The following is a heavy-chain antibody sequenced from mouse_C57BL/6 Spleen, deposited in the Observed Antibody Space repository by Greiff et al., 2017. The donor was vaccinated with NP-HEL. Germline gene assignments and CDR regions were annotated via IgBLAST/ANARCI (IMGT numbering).Heavy chain of an antibody. CDR3: AILRGDYAMDY. Sequence: QVQLKQPGAELVKPGASVKMSCKASGYTFTSYWITWVKQRPGQGLEWIGDIYPGSGSTNYNEKFKSKATLTVDTSSSTAYMQLSSLTSEDSSVYYCAILRGDYAMDYWGQGTSVTVSS. J-gene: IGHJ4*01. V-gene: IGHV1-55*01. CDR2: IYPGSGST. D-gene: IGHD1-1*01. CDR1: GYTFTSYW.